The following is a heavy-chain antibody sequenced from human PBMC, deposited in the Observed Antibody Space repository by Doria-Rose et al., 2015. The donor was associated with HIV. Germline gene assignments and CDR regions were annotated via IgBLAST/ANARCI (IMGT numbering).Heavy chain of an antibody. CDR3: ARTPGITLYFPYYMDI. V-gene: IGHV3-48*03. J-gene: IGHJ6*03. Sequence: EVQLVESGGGLAQPGGSLRLSCEVSGFTFNNYSMIWVRQAPGEGLQYISFISTSGTTVYYAASVEGRFTISRDDANNSLFLQMNRLGAEDTGIYYCARTPGITLYFPYYMDIWVRGAKVAVSS. CDR2: ISTSGTTV. D-gene: IGHD3-9*01. CDR1: GFTFNNYS.